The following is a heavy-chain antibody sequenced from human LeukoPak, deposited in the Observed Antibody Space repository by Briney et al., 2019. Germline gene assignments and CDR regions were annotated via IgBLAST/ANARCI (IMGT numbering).Heavy chain of an antibody. J-gene: IGHJ6*02. CDR1: GFTFSSYA. V-gene: IGHV3-23*01. Sequence: GGSLRLSCAASGFTFSSYAMSWVRQAPGKGLEWVSAISGSGGSTYYADSVKGRFTISRDNSKNTLYLQMNSLRAEDTAVYYCAKSSDYYGSGSYYNPPFYYYGMDVWGQGTTVTVSS. D-gene: IGHD3-10*01. CDR2: ISGSGGST. CDR3: AKSSDYYGSGSYYNPPFYYYGMDV.